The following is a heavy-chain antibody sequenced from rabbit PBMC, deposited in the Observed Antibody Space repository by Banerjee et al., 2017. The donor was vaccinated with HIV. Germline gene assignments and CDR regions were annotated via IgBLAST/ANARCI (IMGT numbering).Heavy chain of an antibody. CDR3: ARGGDNSYGYALNL. J-gene: IGHJ4*01. V-gene: IGHV1S40*01. D-gene: IGHD6-1*01. Sequence: QSLEESGGDLVKPGASLTLTCTASGFSFSNGYDMCWVRQAPGKGLEWIGCIYAGNSFRTYYASWVNGRFTISKTSSTTVTLQMTSLTAADTATYFCARGGDNSYGYALNLWGPGTLVTVS. CDR1: GFSFSNGYD. CDR2: IYAGNSFRT.